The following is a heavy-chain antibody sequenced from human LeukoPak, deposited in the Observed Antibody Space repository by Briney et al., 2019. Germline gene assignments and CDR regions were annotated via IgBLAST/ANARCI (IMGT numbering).Heavy chain of an antibody. V-gene: IGHV4-38-2*01. D-gene: IGHD3-3*01. J-gene: IGHJ1*01. CDR1: GYSISSGYY. CDR2: IYHSGST. Sequence: SETLSLTCAVSGYSISSGYYWGWIRQPPGKGLEWIGSIYHSGSTYYNPSLKSRVTISVDTSKNQFSLKLSSVTAADTAVYYCARHSPKGYDFWSGYYYKHWGQGTLVTVSS. CDR3: ARHSPKGYDFWSGYYYKH.